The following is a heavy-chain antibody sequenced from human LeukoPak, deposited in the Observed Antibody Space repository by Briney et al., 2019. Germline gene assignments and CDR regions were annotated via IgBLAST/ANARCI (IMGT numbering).Heavy chain of an antibody. J-gene: IGHJ3*02. CDR1: GSTFSSYS. V-gene: IGHV3-21*01. D-gene: IGHD3-22*01. CDR2: ISSSSSYI. Sequence: GGSLRLSCAASGSTFSSYSMNWVRQAPGKGLEWVSSISSSSSYIYYADSVKGRFTISRDNAKNSPYLQMNSLRAEDTAVYYCARDQSQNYYDPEVDAFDIWGQGTMVTVSS. CDR3: ARDQSQNYYDPEVDAFDI.